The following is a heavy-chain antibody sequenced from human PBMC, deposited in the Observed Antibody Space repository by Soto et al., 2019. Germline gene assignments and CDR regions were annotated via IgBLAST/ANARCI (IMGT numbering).Heavy chain of an antibody. D-gene: IGHD3-3*01. J-gene: IGHJ6*02. Sequence: GSLRLSCAASGFTFSSYAMSWARQAPGKGLEWVSGISGSGGRTYYADSVKGRFTISRDNSKHTLYLQMNSLRAEDTAVYYCAKADDFWSGYHIYYYYGMDVWGQGTTVTVSS. CDR1: GFTFSSYA. CDR2: ISGSGGRT. V-gene: IGHV3-23*01. CDR3: AKADDFWSGYHIYYYYGMDV.